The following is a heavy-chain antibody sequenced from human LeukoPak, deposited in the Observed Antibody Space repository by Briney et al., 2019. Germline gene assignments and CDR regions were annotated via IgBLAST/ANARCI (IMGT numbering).Heavy chain of an antibody. Sequence: SETLSLTCTVSGGSISSSSYYWGWILQPPGKGLEWIGSIYYSGSTYYNPSLKSRVTISVDTSKNQFSLKLSSVTAADTAVYYCARDDIAAVWGQGTLVTVSS. D-gene: IGHD6-13*01. CDR1: GGSISSSSYY. V-gene: IGHV4-39*07. J-gene: IGHJ4*02. CDR3: ARDDIAAV. CDR2: IYYSGST.